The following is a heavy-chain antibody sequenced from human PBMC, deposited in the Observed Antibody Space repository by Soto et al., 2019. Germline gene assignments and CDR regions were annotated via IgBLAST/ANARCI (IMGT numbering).Heavy chain of an antibody. Sequence: QVQLVQSGAEVKKPGASVKVSCKASGYTFTSYAMHWVRQAPGQRLEWMGWINAGNGNTKYSQKFQGRVTITRDTSASTAYMELSSLRSEDTAVYYCARGEITIFRYNWFDPWGQGTLVTVSP. D-gene: IGHD3-3*01. CDR1: GYTFTSYA. V-gene: IGHV1-3*01. J-gene: IGHJ5*02. CDR3: ARGEITIFRYNWFDP. CDR2: INAGNGNT.